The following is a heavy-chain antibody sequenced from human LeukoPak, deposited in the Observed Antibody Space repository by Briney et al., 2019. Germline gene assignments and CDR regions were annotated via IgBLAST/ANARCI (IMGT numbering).Heavy chain of an antibody. CDR1: GFTLSGHE. V-gene: IGHV3-48*03. CDR2: IDSSGSAI. D-gene: IGHD2-21*01. Sequence: GGSLRLSCVASGFTLSGHEFNWFRQAPGQGLEWLSYIDSSGSAIYYADSVKGRFTASRDDAKNSLFLQMNSLRAEDTAIYYCARETENCGGDCFDYWGQGTLVTVSS. CDR3: ARETENCGGDCFDY. J-gene: IGHJ4*02.